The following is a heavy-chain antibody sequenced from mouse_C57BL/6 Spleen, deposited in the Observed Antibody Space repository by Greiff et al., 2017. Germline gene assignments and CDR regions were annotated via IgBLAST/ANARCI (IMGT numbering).Heavy chain of an antibody. V-gene: IGHV1-63*01. Sequence: VHLVESGAELVRPGTSVKMSCKASGYTFTNYWIGWAKQRPGHGLEWIGDIYPGGGYTNYNEKFKGKATLTADKSSSTAYMQFSSLTSEDSAIYYCARRDIAYWGQGTLVTVSA. CDR3: ARRDIAY. CDR1: GYTFTNYW. CDR2: IYPGGGYT. J-gene: IGHJ3*01.